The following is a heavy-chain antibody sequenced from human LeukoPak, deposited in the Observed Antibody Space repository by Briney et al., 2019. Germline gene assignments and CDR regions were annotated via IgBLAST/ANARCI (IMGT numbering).Heavy chain of an antibody. D-gene: IGHD3-10*01. V-gene: IGHV3-30*18. J-gene: IGHJ4*02. CDR1: GFTVSTSV. Sequence: GGSLRLSCAASGFTVSTSVIHWVRQAPGKGLDWAAIISFDGSTKYYADSVKGRFTISRDNSKNTLYLQMNSLRAEDTAVYYCAKDKLLWFGEQEGFDYWGQGTLVTVSS. CDR3: AKDKLLWFGEQEGFDY. CDR2: ISFDGSTK.